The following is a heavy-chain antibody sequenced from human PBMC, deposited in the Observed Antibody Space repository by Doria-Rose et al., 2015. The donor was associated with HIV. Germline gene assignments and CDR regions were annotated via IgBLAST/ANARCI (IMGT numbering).Heavy chain of an antibody. J-gene: IGHJ4*02. Sequence: QVQLVQSGPVLVKPTETLTLTCAVSGVSLSSPGMGVSWIRQPPGKALEWLAHMFSDDERSYKTSLKSRLTISRGTSKSQVVLTMTDMDPVDTATYYCARIKSSGWYHKYYFDFWGQGTLVIVSA. CDR1: GVSLSSPGMG. CDR3: ARIKSSGWYHKYYFDF. CDR2: MFSDDER. D-gene: IGHD6-13*01. V-gene: IGHV2-26*01.